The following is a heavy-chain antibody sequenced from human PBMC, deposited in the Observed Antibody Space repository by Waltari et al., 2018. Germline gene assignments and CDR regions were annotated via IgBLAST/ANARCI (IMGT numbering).Heavy chain of an antibody. CDR3: ARETRYYYDSSEGDAFDI. V-gene: IGHV4-34*01. Sequence: QVQLQQWGAGLLKPSETLSLTCAVYGGSFSGYYWSWIRQPPGKGLEWIGEINHSGSTKDNPSLKSRVTIAVDTSKNQFSLKLSSVTAADTAVYYCARETRYYYDSSEGDAFDIWGQGTMVTVSS. D-gene: IGHD3-22*01. J-gene: IGHJ3*02. CDR1: GGSFSGYY. CDR2: INHSGST.